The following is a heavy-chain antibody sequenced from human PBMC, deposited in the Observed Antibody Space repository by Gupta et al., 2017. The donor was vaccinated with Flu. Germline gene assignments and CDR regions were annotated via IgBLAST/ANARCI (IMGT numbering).Heavy chain of an antibody. CDR3: ASSSGYWNFDL. CDR2: IFSNDKK. D-gene: IGHD3-22*01. CDR1: GFSLSNAGMG. J-gene: IGHJ2*01. V-gene: IGHV2-26*01. Sequence: QVTLKESGPVLVKPTETLTPTCTVSGFSLSNAGMGVSWFRQPPGKALEWLAHIFSNDKKSYSTSLKSRLTISKNTSKSQVVLTMTNMDPVDTATYYCASSSGYWNFDLWGRGTLVTVSS.